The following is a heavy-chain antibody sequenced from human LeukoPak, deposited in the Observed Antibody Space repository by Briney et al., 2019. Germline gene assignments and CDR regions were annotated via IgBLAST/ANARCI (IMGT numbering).Heavy chain of an antibody. Sequence: PGGSLRLSCAASGFIFSSYDFNWVRQAPGKGLEWASYISSRSRTIYYADSVKGRFAISRDNAQKSLYLQINSLRGDDTALYYCVRGTRAFDVWGQGTMVTVSS. CDR1: GFIFSSYD. V-gene: IGHV3-48*04. CDR3: VRGTRAFDV. CDR2: ISSRSRTI. J-gene: IGHJ3*01.